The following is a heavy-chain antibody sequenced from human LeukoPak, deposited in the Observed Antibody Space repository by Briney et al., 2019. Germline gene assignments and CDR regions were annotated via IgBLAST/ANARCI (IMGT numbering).Heavy chain of an antibody. D-gene: IGHD6-13*01. CDR2: IKLDGSEK. J-gene: IGHJ5*02. CDR1: GSTFSNYW. Sequence: TGGSLRLSCAASGSTFSNYWMTWVRQAPGKELEWVANIKLDGSEKYYVDSVKGRFTISRDNAKNSLYLQMNSLRAEDTAVYYCARGHSISPNWFDPWGQGTLVTVSS. V-gene: IGHV3-7*01. CDR3: ARGHSISPNWFDP.